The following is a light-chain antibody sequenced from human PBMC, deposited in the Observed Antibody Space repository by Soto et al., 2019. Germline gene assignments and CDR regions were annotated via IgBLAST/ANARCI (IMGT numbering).Light chain of an antibody. J-gene: IGLJ2*01. CDR1: SSDIGAFKY. CDR3: SSYTSSTTLVV. CDR2: EVN. Sequence: QSALTQPASVSGSPGQSITISCTGTSSDIGAFKYVSWYQQHPGKAPKLMIYEVNNRPSGVSNRFSASKSGNTASLTISGLQAEDEANYYCSSYTSSTTLVVFGGGTKVTVL. V-gene: IGLV2-14*01.